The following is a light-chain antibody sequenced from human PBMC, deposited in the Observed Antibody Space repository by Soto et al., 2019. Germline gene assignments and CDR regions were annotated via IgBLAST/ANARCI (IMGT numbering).Light chain of an antibody. Sequence: DTQRTQSPSTLSATVEDIGTITCRASQSISSWLAWYQQKSGKALRLLIYKASSLESGVPSRFSGSGSGTEFTLTISSLQPDDFATYYCQQFNNYPWTFSQGTKVDIK. CDR2: KAS. CDR3: QQFNNYPWT. V-gene: IGKV1-5*03. CDR1: QSISSW. J-gene: IGKJ1*01.